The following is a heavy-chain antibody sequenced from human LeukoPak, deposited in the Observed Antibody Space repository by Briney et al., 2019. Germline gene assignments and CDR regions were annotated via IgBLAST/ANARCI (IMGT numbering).Heavy chain of an antibody. V-gene: IGHV1-18*01. CDR1: GYTFITYG. CDR2: TSAYNGHT. D-gene: IGHD1-26*01. J-gene: IGHJ4*02. Sequence: ASVKVSCKASGYTFITYGISWVRQAPGQGLEWMGWTSAYNGHTNYAQNFQGRVTMTTDTSTATAYMELRSLRSDDTAIYYCAREEADSGTYYVDYWGQGTLVIVSS. CDR3: AREEADSGTYYVDY.